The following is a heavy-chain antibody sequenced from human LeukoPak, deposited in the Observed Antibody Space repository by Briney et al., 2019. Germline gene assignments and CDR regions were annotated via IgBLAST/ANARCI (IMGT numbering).Heavy chain of an antibody. Sequence: GGSLRLSCAASGFTFSDYYMSWIRQAPGKGLEWVSYISSSGSTIYYADSVKGRFTIPRDNAKNSLYLQMNSLRAEDTAVYYCAREDGYYYDSSGYYLLWGQGTLVTVSS. D-gene: IGHD3-22*01. V-gene: IGHV3-11*01. J-gene: IGHJ1*01. CDR1: GFTFSDYY. CDR2: ISSSGSTI. CDR3: AREDGYYYDSSGYYLL.